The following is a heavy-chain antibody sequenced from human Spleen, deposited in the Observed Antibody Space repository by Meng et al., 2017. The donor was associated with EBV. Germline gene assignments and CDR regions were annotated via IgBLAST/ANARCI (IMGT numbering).Heavy chain of an antibody. D-gene: IGHD1-26*01. CDR1: GGSISTDSW. CDR2: IHHSGST. J-gene: IGHJ4*02. CDR3: ARANLKDLLRTYFDF. Sequence: VDWLGSGPGLGKPSGTLSRTCVVSGGSISTDSWWSWVRQPPGKGLEWIGEIHHSGSTNYNPSLKSRVSMSLDKSKSQFSLRLSSMTAADTAVYYCARANLKDLLRTYFDFWGQGTLVTVSS. V-gene: IGHV4-4*02.